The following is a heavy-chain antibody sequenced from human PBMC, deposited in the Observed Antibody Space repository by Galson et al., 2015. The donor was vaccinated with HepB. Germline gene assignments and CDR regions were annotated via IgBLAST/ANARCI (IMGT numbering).Heavy chain of an antibody. Sequence: LRLSCAASGFTFDDYNMYWARQAPGKGLEWVSLISWDADRTYYVDSVKGRFTISKDNSKNSLYLQMNSLRSEDTAVYFCAKDRLRGFACGQSRTIDYWGQGTLVLVSS. CDR3: AKDRLRGFACGQSRTIDY. CDR2: ISWDADRT. J-gene: IGHJ4*02. D-gene: IGHD5-12*01. CDR1: GFTFDDYN. V-gene: IGHV3-43*01.